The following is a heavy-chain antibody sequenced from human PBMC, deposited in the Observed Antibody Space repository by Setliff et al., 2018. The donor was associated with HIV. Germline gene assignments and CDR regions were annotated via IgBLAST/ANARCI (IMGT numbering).Heavy chain of an antibody. V-gene: IGHV4-59*11. CDR3: ALVGTYCGGDCYSGTGYFQH. J-gene: IGHJ1*01. CDR1: GGSISSHY. Sequence: SETLSLTCTVSGGSISSHYWSWIRQPPGKGLEWIGSIYYSGSTNYNPSLKSRVTISVDTSKNQFSLKLSSVTAADTAVYYCALVGTYCGGDCYSGTGYFQHWGQGTLVTVSS. CDR2: IYYSGST. D-gene: IGHD2-21*02.